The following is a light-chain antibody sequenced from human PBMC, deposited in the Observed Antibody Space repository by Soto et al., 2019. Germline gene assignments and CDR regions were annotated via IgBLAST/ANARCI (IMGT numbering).Light chain of an antibody. V-gene: IGKV1-5*03. J-gene: IGKJ4*01. CDR3: LRYNVYPLP. CDR1: KNINRW. Sequence: DIQMTQYPSTLSASVGDRVTITCRASKNINRWLAWYQQRPGKAPNLLIHKASTLEAWVPSRVSGSGYGTEFTLTIRSLQPDDFAAYFCLRYNVYPLPFGGGTQVAIK. CDR2: KAS.